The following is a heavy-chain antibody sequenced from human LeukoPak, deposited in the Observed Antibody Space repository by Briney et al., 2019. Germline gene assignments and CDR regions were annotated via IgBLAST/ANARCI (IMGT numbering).Heavy chain of an antibody. V-gene: IGHV3-23*01. CDR2: ISGSGGST. CDR1: GVTFSSNA. D-gene: IGHD3-22*01. CDR3: ATLFITMTVNG. J-gene: IGHJ3*01. Sequence: GRSLRLSCAASGVTFSSNAMRGGRQAPGKRLEWVSAISGSGGSTYYADSVKGRFTISRDNSKNTLYLQMNSLRAEDTAVYYCATLFITMTVNGWGQGTMVTVSS.